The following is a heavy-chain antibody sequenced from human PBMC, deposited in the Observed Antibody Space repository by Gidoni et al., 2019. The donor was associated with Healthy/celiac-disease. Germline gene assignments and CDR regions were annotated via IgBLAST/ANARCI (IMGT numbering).Heavy chain of an antibody. CDR3: ARRYYDSSGPGVHYYYYMDV. CDR1: GGSFSGYY. Sequence: QVQLQQWGAGLLKPSETLSLTCAVYGGSFSGYYWSWIRQPPGKGLEWIGEINHSGSTNYNPSLKSRVTISVDTSKNQFSLKLSSVTAADTAVYYCARRYYDSSGPGVHYYYYMDVWGKGTTVTVSS. CDR2: INHSGST. J-gene: IGHJ6*03. D-gene: IGHD3-22*01. V-gene: IGHV4-34*01.